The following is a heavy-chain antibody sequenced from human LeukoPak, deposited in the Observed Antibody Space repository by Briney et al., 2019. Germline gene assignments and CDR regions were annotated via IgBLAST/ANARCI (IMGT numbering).Heavy chain of an antibody. V-gene: IGHV3-23*01. CDR1: GFTLSNYA. D-gene: IGHD5-12*01. CDR3: AKDGRKVATTLDS. CDR2: ISDSGSGT. J-gene: IGHJ4*02. Sequence: PGGSLRLSCTASGFTLSNYAMSWVRQAPGKGLEWVSVISDSGSGTYYADSVKGRFTISRDNSKNALYLQTNSLRAEDTAVYYCAKDGRKVATTLDSWGQGTLVTVSS.